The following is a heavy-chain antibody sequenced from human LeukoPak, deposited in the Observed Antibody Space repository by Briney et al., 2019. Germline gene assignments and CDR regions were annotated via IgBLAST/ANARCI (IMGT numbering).Heavy chain of an antibody. Sequence: ASVKVSCKASGGTFSCYAISWVRQAPGQRLEWIGWIVVGSGNTNYAQKFQERVTITRDMSTSLVYMELSSLRSEDTAVYYCAAEAAYYYDSRDAFDVWGQGTMVTVSS. CDR3: AAEAAYYYDSRDAFDV. D-gene: IGHD3-22*01. V-gene: IGHV1-58*02. CDR2: IVVGSGNT. J-gene: IGHJ3*01. CDR1: GGTFSCYA.